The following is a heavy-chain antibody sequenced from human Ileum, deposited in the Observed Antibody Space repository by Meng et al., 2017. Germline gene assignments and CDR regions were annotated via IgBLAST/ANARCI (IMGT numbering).Heavy chain of an antibody. CDR2: IFHGGTT. D-gene: IGHD5-12*01. CDR3: ARGIGDIRVGFDY. Sequence: PQESGPGLVKPSGTLSLTCCVAGDSISSGKWLNWVRQSPGKGLEWIGEIFHGGTTNYNPSLKNRVTLLMDKSKNQFSLQLTSVTAADTAVFYCARGIGDIRVGFDYWGQGILVTVSS. V-gene: IGHV4-4*02. CDR1: GDSISSGKW. J-gene: IGHJ4*02.